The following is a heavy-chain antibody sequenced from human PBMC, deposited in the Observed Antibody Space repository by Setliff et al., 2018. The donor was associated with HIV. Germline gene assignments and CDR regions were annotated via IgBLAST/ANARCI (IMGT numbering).Heavy chain of an antibody. CDR3: ARHRSGGGSNPSGAFDI. J-gene: IGHJ3*02. CDR2: VYPYTSGA. D-gene: IGHD3-16*02. V-gene: IGHV5-51*01. Sequence: GESLKISCKVSGYTFSDYNIAWVRQMPGKGLEWMGLVYPYTSGARYSPSFQGQVTMSVDKSNATAFLQWNSLRASDTAIYYCARHRSGGGSNPSGAFDIWGQGTMVTVSS. CDR1: GYTFSDYN.